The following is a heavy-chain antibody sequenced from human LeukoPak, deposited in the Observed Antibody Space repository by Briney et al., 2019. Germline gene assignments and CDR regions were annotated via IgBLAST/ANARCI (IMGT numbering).Heavy chain of an antibody. V-gene: IGHV3-21*01. Sequence: GGSLRLSCAASGFTFSSYSMNWVRQAPGKGLEWVSSISSSSSYIYYADPVKGRFTISRDNAKNSLYLQMNSLRAEDTAVYYCARDIATGSPFWFDPWGQGTLVTVSS. D-gene: IGHD4-17*01. CDR2: ISSSSSYI. J-gene: IGHJ5*02. CDR1: GFTFSSYS. CDR3: ARDIATGSPFWFDP.